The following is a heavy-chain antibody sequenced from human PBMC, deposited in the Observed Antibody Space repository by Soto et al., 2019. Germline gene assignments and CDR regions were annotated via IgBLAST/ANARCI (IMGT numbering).Heavy chain of an antibody. J-gene: IGHJ4*02. V-gene: IGHV1-46*01. CDR1: GYTFTTYY. D-gene: IGHD3-10*01. Sequence: ASVKVSCKASGYTFTTYYMYWVRQAPGQGLEWMGIINPSGGSTSFAQKFQGRVTMTRDTSTSTVYMELISLTSEDTAVYYCARDDYGIFPYWGQGSLVTVSS. CDR3: ARDDYGIFPY. CDR2: INPSGGST.